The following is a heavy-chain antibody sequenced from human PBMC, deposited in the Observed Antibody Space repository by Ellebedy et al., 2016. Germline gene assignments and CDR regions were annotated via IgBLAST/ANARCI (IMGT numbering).Heavy chain of an antibody. V-gene: IGHV3-21*01. J-gene: IGHJ1*01. CDR1: GFTFNSYN. D-gene: IGHD3-16*01. CDR3: AKDLSGSYAYNQYFQH. CDR2: ISSGSGYI. Sequence: GESLKISXAASGFTFNSYNMYWVRQVPGKGLEWVSSISSGSGYICYADSVKGRFTISRDNSKNTLYLQMNSLRAEDTAIYYCAKDLSGSYAYNQYFQHWGQGTLVTVSS.